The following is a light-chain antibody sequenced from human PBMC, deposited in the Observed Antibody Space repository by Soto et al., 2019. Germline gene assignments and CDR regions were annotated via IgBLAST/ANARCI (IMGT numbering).Light chain of an antibody. Sequence: QSALTQPPSASGSPGQSVTISCTGTSSAVGGYNYVSWYQHHPGKAPKLIIYEVDERPSGVPDRFSGSKSGNTASLTVSGLQAEDEADYYCSSYVGSNNFPYVFGTGTKVTVL. CDR1: SSAVGGYNY. J-gene: IGLJ1*01. CDR3: SSYVGSNNFPYV. V-gene: IGLV2-8*01. CDR2: EVD.